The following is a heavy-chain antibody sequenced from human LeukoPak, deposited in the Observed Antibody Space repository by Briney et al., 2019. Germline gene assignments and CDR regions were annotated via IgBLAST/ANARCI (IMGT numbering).Heavy chain of an antibody. CDR1: GGAISSYY. Sequence: SETLSLTCTVSGGAISSYYWSWIRQPPGQGLEWIGYIYYSGSTNYNPSLKSRVTISVDTSKNQFSLKLSSVTAADTAVYYCARAPYCSGGSCYRPGSWFDPWGQGTLVNVSS. CDR3: ARAPYCSGGSCYRPGSWFDP. D-gene: IGHD2-15*01. J-gene: IGHJ5*02. CDR2: IYYSGST. V-gene: IGHV4-59*01.